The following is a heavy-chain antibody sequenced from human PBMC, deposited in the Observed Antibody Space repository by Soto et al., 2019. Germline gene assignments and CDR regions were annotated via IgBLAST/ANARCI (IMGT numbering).Heavy chain of an antibody. CDR3: ARAKRYFDWLSGYFDY. CDR1: GGSISSSNW. Sequence: SETLSLTCAVSGGSISSSNWWSWVRQPPGKGLEWIGEIYHSGSTNYNPSLKSRVTISVDKSKNQFSLKLSSVTAADTAVYYCARAKRYFDWLSGYFDYWGQGTLVTVSS. J-gene: IGHJ4*02. D-gene: IGHD3-9*01. CDR2: IYHSGST. V-gene: IGHV4-4*02.